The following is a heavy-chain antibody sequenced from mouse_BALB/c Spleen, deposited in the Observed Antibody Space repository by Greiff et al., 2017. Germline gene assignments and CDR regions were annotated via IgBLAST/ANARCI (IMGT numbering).Heavy chain of an antibody. Sequence: QVQLQQSGAELAKPGASVKMSCKASGYTFTSYWMHWVNQRPGQGLEWIGYINPSTGYTEYNQKFKDKATLTADKSSSTAYMQLSSLTSEDSAVYYCARRGSSYERAWFAYWGQGTLVTVSA. CDR3: ARRGSSYERAWFAY. CDR2: INPSTGYT. CDR1: GYTFTSYW. D-gene: IGHD1-1*01. J-gene: IGHJ3*01. V-gene: IGHV1-7*01.